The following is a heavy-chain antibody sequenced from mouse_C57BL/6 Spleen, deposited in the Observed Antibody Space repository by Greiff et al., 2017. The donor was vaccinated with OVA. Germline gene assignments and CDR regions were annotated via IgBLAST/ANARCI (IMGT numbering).Heavy chain of an antibody. D-gene: IGHD2-3*01. V-gene: IGHV1-15*01. CDR2: IDPETGGT. Sequence: QVQLQQSGAELVRPGASVTLSCKASGYTFTDYEMHWVKQTPVHGLEWIGAIDPETGGTAYNQKFKGKAILTADKSSSPAYMELRSLTSEDSAVYYCTRDDGYYDWYFDVWGTGTTVAVSS. CDR1: GYTFTDYE. J-gene: IGHJ1*03. CDR3: TRDDGYYDWYFDV.